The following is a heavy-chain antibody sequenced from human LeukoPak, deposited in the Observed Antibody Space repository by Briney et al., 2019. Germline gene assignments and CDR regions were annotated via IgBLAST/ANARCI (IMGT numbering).Heavy chain of an antibody. Sequence: PGGSLRLSCAASGFTFSSYEMNWVRQAPGKGLEWVSYTSSSGSTIYHADSVKGRFTISRDNAKNSLYLQMNSLRAEDTAVYYCAELGITMIGGVWGKGTTVTISS. J-gene: IGHJ6*04. D-gene: IGHD3-10*02. V-gene: IGHV3-48*03. CDR3: AELGITMIGGV. CDR2: TSSSGSTI. CDR1: GFTFSSYE.